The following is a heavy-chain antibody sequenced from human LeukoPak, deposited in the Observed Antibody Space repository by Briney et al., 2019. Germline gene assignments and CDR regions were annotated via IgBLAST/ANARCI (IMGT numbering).Heavy chain of an antibody. CDR3: ARVYCSSTSCYRNNYYYYYMDV. J-gene: IGHJ6*03. CDR2: ISYDGSNK. V-gene: IGHV3-30*01. Sequence: GRSLRFSCAASGFTFSSYAMHWVRQAPGKGLEWVAVISYDGSNKYYADSVKGRFTISRDNSKNTLYLQMNSLRAEDTAVYYCARVYCSSTSCYRNNYYYYYMDVWGKGTTVTVSS. CDR1: GFTFSSYA. D-gene: IGHD2-2*01.